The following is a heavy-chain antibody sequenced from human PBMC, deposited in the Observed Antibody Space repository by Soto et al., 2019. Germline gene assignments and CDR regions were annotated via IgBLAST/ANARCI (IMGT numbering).Heavy chain of an antibody. D-gene: IGHD2-2*01. J-gene: IGHJ6*03. CDR2: INWNGGST. V-gene: IGHV3-20*01. CDR1: GFTFDDYG. CDR3: AREGGSGVVVPAAMLFRDYYYYMDV. Sequence: GGSLRLSCSASGFTFDDYGMSWVRQAPGKGLEWVSGINWNGGSTGYADSVKGRFTISRDNAKNSLYLQMNSLRAEDTALYHCAREGGSGVVVPAAMLFRDYYYYMDVWGKGTTVTVSS.